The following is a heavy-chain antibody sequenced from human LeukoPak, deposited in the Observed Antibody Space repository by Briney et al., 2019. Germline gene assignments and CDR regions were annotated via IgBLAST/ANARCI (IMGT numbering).Heavy chain of an antibody. CDR2: INHSGST. V-gene: IGHV4-34*09. Sequence: PSETLSLTCAVYGGSFSGYYWSWIRQPPGKGLEWIGEINHSGSTYYNPSLKSRVTISVDTSKNQFSLKLSSVTAADTAVYYCARGSAATSYVYYFDYWGQGTLVTVSS. D-gene: IGHD5-12*01. J-gene: IGHJ4*02. CDR3: ARGSAATSYVYYFDY. CDR1: GGSFSGYY.